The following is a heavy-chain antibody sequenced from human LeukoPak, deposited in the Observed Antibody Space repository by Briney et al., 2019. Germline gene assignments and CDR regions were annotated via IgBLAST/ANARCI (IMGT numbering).Heavy chain of an antibody. CDR3: AREKVDGSGWYVDIDY. CDR2: ISSSSSYI. CDR1: GFTFSSYS. D-gene: IGHD6-19*01. V-gene: IGHV3-21*01. Sequence: PGGSLRLSCAASGFTFSSYSMNWVRQAPGKGLEWVSSISSSSSYIYYTDSVKGRFTTSRANGKNSLYLQMNSLRDEDTAVYYCAREKVDGSGWYVDIDYWGQGTLVTVSS. J-gene: IGHJ4*02.